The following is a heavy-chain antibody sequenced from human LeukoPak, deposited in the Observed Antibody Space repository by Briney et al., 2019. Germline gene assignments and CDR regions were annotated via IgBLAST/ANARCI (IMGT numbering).Heavy chain of an antibody. V-gene: IGHV3-74*01. CDR2: INSEGSSI. CDR1: GLTISNYW. Sequence: QPGGSLRLSCAASGLTISNYWMHWVRQVPGKGLVWFSRINSEGSSISYADSVKGRFTISRDNAKNTLNLQMNSLRAEDTAVYYCARGRGVSLDYWGQGALVTVSS. D-gene: IGHD3-10*01. J-gene: IGHJ4*02. CDR3: ARGRGVSLDY.